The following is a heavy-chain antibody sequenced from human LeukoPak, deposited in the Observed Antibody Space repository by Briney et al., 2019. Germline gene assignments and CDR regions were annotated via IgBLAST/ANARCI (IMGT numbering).Heavy chain of an antibody. CDR3: AKDSGMDV. CDR2: ISYDGSNK. CDR1: GFTVSSNY. V-gene: IGHV3-30*18. J-gene: IGHJ6*02. Sequence: GGSLRLSCAASGFTVSSNYMSWVRQAPGKGLEWVAVISYDGSNKYYADSVKGRFTISRDNSKNTLYLQMNSLRAEDTAVYYCAKDSGMDVWGQGTTVTVSS.